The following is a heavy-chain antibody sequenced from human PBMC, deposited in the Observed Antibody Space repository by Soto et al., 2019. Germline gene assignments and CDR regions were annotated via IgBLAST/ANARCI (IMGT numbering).Heavy chain of an antibody. J-gene: IGHJ3*02. D-gene: IGHD4-17*01. CDR3: ASLDYGDYQGRAFDI. CDR2: ISAYNGNT. CDR1: GYTFTSYG. V-gene: IGHV1-18*01. Sequence: ASVKVSCKASGYTFTSYGISWVRQAPGQGLEWMGWISAYNGNTNYAQKLQGRVTMTTDTSTSTAYMELRSLRSDDTAVYYCASLDYGDYQGRAFDIWGQGTMVTVSS.